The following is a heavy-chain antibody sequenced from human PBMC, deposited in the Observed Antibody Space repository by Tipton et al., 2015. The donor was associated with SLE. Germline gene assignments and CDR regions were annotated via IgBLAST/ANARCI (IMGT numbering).Heavy chain of an antibody. V-gene: IGHV3-23*03. CDR1: GFTFSSYA. Sequence: SLRLSCAASGFTFSSYAMSWVRQAPGMGLQWVSVIYSGGSTYYADSVKGRFTISRDNSNNTLYLQMNSLRPEDTAVYYCANDPIGIPGTGLLDYWGQGTLVTVSS. CDR2: IYSGGST. J-gene: IGHJ4*02. D-gene: IGHD1-1*01. CDR3: ANDPIGIPGTGLLDY.